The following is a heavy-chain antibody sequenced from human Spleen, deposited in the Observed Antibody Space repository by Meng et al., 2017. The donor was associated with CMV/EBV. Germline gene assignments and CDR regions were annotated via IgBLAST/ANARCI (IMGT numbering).Heavy chain of an antibody. D-gene: IGHD5-12*01. V-gene: IGHV3-23*01. CDR3: AKTLNGYGGQDY. J-gene: IGHJ4*02. Sequence: CAPSGFTFHRYTMRWVRQSAENGLECVALISALADHAYYADSVKGRLTLSRDNSKHTVSLEMHSLRVEDTATYYCAKTLNGYGGQDYWGQGTLVTVSS. CDR2: ISALADHA. CDR1: GFTFHRYT.